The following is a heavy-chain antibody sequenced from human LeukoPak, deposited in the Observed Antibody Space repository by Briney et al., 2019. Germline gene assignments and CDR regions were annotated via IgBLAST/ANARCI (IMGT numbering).Heavy chain of an antibody. Sequence: PSETLSLTCAVSGYSISSGYYWGWIRQPPGKGLEWIESIYHSGSTYYNPSLKSRVTISVDTSKNQFSLKLSSVTAADTAVYYCASRLPTTVTTGDSTDYWGQGTLVTVSS. D-gene: IGHD4-11*01. CDR2: IYHSGST. CDR1: GYSISSGYY. J-gene: IGHJ4*02. V-gene: IGHV4-38-2*01. CDR3: ASRLPTTVTTGDSTDY.